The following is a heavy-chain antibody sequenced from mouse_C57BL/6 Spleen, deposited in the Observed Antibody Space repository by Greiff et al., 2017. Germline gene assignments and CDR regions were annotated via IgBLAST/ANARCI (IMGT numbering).Heavy chain of an antibody. J-gene: IGHJ3*01. CDR3: ARREDSSSWFAY. D-gene: IGHD2-12*01. CDR1: GYTFTDHT. V-gene: IGHV1-78*01. CDR2: IYPRDGST. Sequence: QVQLQQSDAELVKPGASVKISCKVSGYTFTDHTIHWMKQRPEQGLEWIGYIYPRDGSTKYNEKFKGKATLTADTSSSTAYMQLNSLTSEDSEVYFCARREDSSSWFAYWGQGTLVTVSA.